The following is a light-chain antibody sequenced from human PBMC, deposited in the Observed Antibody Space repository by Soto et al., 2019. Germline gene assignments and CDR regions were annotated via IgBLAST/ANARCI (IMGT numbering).Light chain of an antibody. CDR3: QQLKSNLIT. Sequence: IQMTQSPSTLSASVGDRVTITCRACQSISSWLAWYQQKPGKAPKLLIYKASSLESGVPSRFSGSGSGTEFTLTISSLQPDDFATYYCQQLKSNLITFGQGTRLEIK. V-gene: IGKV1-5*03. CDR1: QSISSW. CDR2: KAS. J-gene: IGKJ5*01.